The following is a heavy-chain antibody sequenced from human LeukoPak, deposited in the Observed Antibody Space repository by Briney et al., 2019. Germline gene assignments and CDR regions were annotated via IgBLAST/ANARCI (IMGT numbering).Heavy chain of an antibody. V-gene: IGHV1-2*02. D-gene: IGHD3-9*01. CDR3: ARDPDVLRYFDWLPPLDY. Sequence: ASVKVSCKASGYTSTADYLFWVRQAPGQGLEWMGWINPISGDTNYAQRFQGRVTMTRDTSTSTAYMDLSRLRSDDTAVYYCARDPDVLRYFDWLPPLDYWGQGTLVTVSS. J-gene: IGHJ4*02. CDR1: GYTSTADY. CDR2: INPISGDT.